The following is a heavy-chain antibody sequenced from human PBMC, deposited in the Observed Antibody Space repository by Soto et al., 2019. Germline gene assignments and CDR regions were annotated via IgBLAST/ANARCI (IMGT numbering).Heavy chain of an antibody. CDR3: ARVGPWVPYYYDSSPYTFEKWFDP. J-gene: IGHJ5*02. CDR1: GYSISSDDY. D-gene: IGHD3-22*01. Sequence: PXDTLSLPGAVSGYSISSDDYWGWLRQPPGKGREWIGSIYHGGSTYYNPSLNSRVTLSIDMTNNHVSLILNSVTAADTAVYYCARVGPWVPYYYDSSPYTFEKWFDPWGQGTLVTVSS. V-gene: IGHV4-38-2*01. CDR2: IYHGGST.